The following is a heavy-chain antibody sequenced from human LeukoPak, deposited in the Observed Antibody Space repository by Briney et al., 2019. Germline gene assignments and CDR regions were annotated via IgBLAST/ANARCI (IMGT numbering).Heavy chain of an antibody. CDR3: ARAIAVTTISGAVVDAFDI. J-gene: IGHJ3*02. D-gene: IGHD4-17*01. V-gene: IGHV4-59*01. Sequence: SETLSLTCTVSGGSISSYYWSWIRQPPGKGLKWIGYIYYSGSTNYNPSLKSRVTISVDTSKNQFSLKLSSVTAADTAVYYCARAIAVTTISGAVVDAFDIWGQGTMVTVSS. CDR2: IYYSGST. CDR1: GGSISSYY.